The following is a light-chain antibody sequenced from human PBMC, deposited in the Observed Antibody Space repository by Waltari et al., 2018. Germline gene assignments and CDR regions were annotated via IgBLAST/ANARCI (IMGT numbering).Light chain of an antibody. V-gene: IGLV1-47*01. Sequence: QSVLTQPPSASATPGQRVTISCSGSSSNIGSNYVYWYQQFPGAAPKLLIYRNYRRPSGVPDRFSGSKSGTSASLAISGLRSQDEADYYCATWDDRLGGHVVFGGGTKVTVL. CDR1: SSNIGSNY. J-gene: IGLJ2*01. CDR3: ATWDDRLGGHVV. CDR2: RNY.